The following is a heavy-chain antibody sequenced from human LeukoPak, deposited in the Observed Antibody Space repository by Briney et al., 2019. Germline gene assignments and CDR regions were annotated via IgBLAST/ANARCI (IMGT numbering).Heavy chain of an antibody. V-gene: IGHV1-18*01. D-gene: IGHD1-14*01. CDR2: ISAYNGNT. J-gene: IGHJ5*02. Sequence: ASVKVSCKASGYTFTSYGISWVRQAPGQGLEWMGWISAYNGNTNYAQKLQGRVTMTRDTSISTAYMELSRLRSDDTAVYYCARVEPLFNWFDPWGQGTLVTVSS. CDR1: GYTFTSYG. CDR3: ARVEPLFNWFDP.